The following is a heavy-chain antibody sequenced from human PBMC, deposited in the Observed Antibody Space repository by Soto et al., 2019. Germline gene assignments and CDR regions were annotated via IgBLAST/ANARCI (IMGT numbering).Heavy chain of an antibody. V-gene: IGHV1-2*02. J-gene: IGHJ6*02. D-gene: IGHD5-12*01. CDR2: INPNSGGT. Sequence: ASVKVSCKASGYTFSGYYIHWLRQAPGQGLEWMGWINPNSGGTNYAQKFQGRVTMTRDTSISTAYMELSRLGSDDTAVYYCAKGIVATIPRYYYYYGMDVWGQGTTVTVSS. CDR3: AKGIVATIPRYYYYYGMDV. CDR1: GYTFSGYY.